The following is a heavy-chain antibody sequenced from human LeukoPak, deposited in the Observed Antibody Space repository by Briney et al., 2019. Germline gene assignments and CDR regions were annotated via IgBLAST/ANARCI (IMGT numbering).Heavy chain of an antibody. CDR3: ARAMTTYYYDSSGYDY. CDR2: ISAYNGNT. V-gene: IGHV1-18*01. CDR1: GYTFTSYG. J-gene: IGHJ4*02. Sequence: ASVKVSCKASGYTFTSYGISWVRQAPGQGLEWMGWISAYNGNTNYAQKLQGRVTMTTDTSTSTAYMELRSLRSDDTAVYYCARAMTTYYYDSSGYDYWGQGTLVTVSS. D-gene: IGHD3-22*01.